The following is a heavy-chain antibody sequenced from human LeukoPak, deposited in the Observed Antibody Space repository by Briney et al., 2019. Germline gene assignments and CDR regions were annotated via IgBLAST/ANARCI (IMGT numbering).Heavy chain of an antibody. CDR3: ASSGGYSYPIDY. V-gene: IGHV4-39*07. J-gene: IGHJ4*02. D-gene: IGHD5-18*01. CDR1: GGSISSSSYY. Sequence: PSETLSLTCTVSGGSISSSSYYWGWIRQPPGKGLEWIGGIYYSGSTYYNPSLKSRVTISVDTSKNQFSLKLSSVTAADTAVYYCASSGGYSYPIDYWGQGTLVTVSS. CDR2: IYYSGST.